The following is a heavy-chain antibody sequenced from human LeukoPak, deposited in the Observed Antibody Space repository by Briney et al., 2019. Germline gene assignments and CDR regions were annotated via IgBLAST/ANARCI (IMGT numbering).Heavy chain of an antibody. CDR3: ARGVSYYYDSSGSCYFDY. CDR2: IYYSGST. V-gene: IGHV4-59*01. D-gene: IGHD3-22*01. J-gene: IGHJ4*02. CDR1: GGSISGYY. Sequence: SETLSLTCTVSGGSISGYYWSWIRQPPGKGLEWIGYIYYSGSTNYNPSLKSRVTISIDTSKNQFSLKLSSVTAADTAVYYCARGVSYYYDSSGSCYFDYWGQGTLVTVSS.